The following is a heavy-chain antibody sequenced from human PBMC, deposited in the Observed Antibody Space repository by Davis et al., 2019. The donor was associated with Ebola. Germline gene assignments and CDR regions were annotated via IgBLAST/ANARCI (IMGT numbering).Heavy chain of an antibody. CDR2: ISGDGSRT. CDR1: GFTFSNFW. V-gene: IGHV3-74*01. J-gene: IGHJ6*02. CDR3: TRGSRNMDV. Sequence: PGGSLRLSCAASGFTFSNFWIHWVRQAPGEGLVWVSRISGDGSRTDYADSVKGRFIISRDNAKNTLYLQMNSLTAEDTAVYYCTRGSRNMDVWGQGTTVTVSS.